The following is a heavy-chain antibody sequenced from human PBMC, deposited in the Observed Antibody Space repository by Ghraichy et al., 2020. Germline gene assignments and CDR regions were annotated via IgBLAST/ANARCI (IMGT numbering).Heavy chain of an antibody. CDR1: GFTFSNFG. Sequence: GGSLRLSCATSGFTFSNFGMHWVRQAPGKGLEWVAIVSSDGTQMYYGDSVKGRFTVSRDNSKNTLYLQMDSLRPEDTAVFYCVKEDTRYYFDYWGQGTLVTGSS. CDR2: VSSDGTQM. CDR3: VKEDTRYYFDY. J-gene: IGHJ4*02. V-gene: IGHV3-30*18.